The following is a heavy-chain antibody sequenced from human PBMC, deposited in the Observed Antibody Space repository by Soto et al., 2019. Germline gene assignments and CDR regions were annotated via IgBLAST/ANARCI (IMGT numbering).Heavy chain of an antibody. D-gene: IGHD6-13*01. Sequence: EVQLLESGGGLVQPGGSLRLSCAASGFTFSSYAMSWVRQAPGKGLEWVSAISGSGSNTYYADSVKGRFTISRDNSKNPLDLEMNRLRAEDTAVYYCANEGQQLGGGYFDYWGQGTLVTVSS. J-gene: IGHJ4*02. CDR3: ANEGQQLGGGYFDY. V-gene: IGHV3-23*01. CDR2: ISGSGSNT. CDR1: GFTFSSYA.